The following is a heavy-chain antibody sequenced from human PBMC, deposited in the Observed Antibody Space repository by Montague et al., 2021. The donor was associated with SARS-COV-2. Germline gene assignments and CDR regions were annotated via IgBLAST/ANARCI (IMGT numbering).Heavy chain of an antibody. V-gene: IGHV4-34*01. Sequence: SETLSLTCAVYGGSFTDFSWTWIRQPPGKGLEWIGEYNDRGRRNYNPSLKNRVTIPVDKSKNQFSLKLTAVTAADTATYYCARGQVTVFAILIAFPAAGAIDVWGQGTTVTVS. J-gene: IGHJ3*01. CDR3: ARGQVTVFAILIAFPAAGAIDV. CDR1: GGSFTDFS. CDR2: YNDRGRR. D-gene: IGHD3-16*02.